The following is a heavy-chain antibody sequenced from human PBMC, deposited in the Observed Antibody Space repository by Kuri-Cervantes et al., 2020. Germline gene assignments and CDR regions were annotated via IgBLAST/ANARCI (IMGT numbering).Heavy chain of an antibody. D-gene: IGHD6-13*01. Sequence: GGSLRLSCAASGFTFSSYAMHWVRQAPGKGLEWVAVISYDGSNKYYADSVKGRFTISRDNSKNTLYLQMNSLSAEDTAVYYCTRENDSSSWYRALGYYYYGMDVWGQGTTVTVSS. V-gene: IGHV3-30-3*01. CDR1: GFTFSSYA. CDR3: TRENDSSSWYRALGYYYYGMDV. J-gene: IGHJ6*02. CDR2: ISYDGSNK.